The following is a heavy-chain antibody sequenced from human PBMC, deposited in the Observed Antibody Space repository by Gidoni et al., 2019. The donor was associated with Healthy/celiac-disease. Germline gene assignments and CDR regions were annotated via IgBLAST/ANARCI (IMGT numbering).Heavy chain of an antibody. J-gene: IGHJ5*02. CDR3: ASEWVKGAQDYSNYKVSFS. V-gene: IGHV3-74*01. CDR1: GFTFSSYW. CDR2: INIDGSST. Sequence: EVQLVESGGGLVQPGGSLRLSCAASGFTFSSYWMHWVRQAPGKGLVWVSRINIDGSSTSYADSVKGRFTISRDNAKNTLYLQMNSLRAEDTAVYYCASEWVKGAQDYSNYKVSFSWGQGTLVTVSS. D-gene: IGHD4-4*01.